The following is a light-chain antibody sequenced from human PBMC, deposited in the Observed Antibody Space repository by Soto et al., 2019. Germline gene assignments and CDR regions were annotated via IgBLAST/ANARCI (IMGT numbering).Light chain of an antibody. CDR3: QQYENLPT. CDR2: DAS. J-gene: IGKJ5*01. V-gene: IGKV1-33*01. CDR1: QNINNY. Sequence: IQMTQSPSSLSPSVGDRVTFTCQASQNINNYLNWYQQNPGRAPKLLIYDASNLEAGVPSRFRGSGSGTDFTFTISRLQPEDIATYYCQQYENLPTFGQGTRLEIK.